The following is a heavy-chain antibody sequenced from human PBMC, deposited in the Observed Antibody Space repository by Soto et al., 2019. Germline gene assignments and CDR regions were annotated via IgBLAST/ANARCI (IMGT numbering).Heavy chain of an antibody. D-gene: IGHD3-10*01. J-gene: IGHJ4*02. CDR1: GFTFSNYG. V-gene: IGHV3-33*01. CDR3: ARDLQGSGSFYSPDY. CDR2: IWYDGNNK. Sequence: QVQLVESGGGVVQPGRSLRLSCAASGFTFSNYGMHWVRQAPGKGREWVAVIWYDGNNKYNADSVKGRFTISRDNSKNTLYLQMHSLRAEDTDVYYCARDLQGSGSFYSPDYWGQGTLVTVSS.